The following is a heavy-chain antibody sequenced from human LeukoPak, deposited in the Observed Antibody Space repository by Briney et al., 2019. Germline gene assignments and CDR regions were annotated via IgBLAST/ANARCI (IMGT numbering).Heavy chain of an antibody. CDR2: IWYDGSNK. CDR1: GFTFSSYG. D-gene: IGHD3-22*01. CDR3: ARDLGTYYDSSGYYSPGY. Sequence: PGGSLRLSCTASGFTFSSYGMHWVRQAPGKGLEWVAVIWYDGSNKYYADSVKGRFTISRDNSKNTLYLEMNSLRAEDTAVYHCARDLGTYYDSSGYYSPGYWGQETQVTVSS. J-gene: IGHJ4*02. V-gene: IGHV3-33*01.